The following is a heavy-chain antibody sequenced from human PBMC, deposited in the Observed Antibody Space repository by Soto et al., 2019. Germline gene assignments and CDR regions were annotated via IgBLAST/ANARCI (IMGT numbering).Heavy chain of an antibody. D-gene: IGHD3-10*01. V-gene: IGHV2-5*02. CDR2: SYWDDDK. CDR1: GFSLRTSGVG. CDR3: AHSMERGVILAYPSWDD. J-gene: IGHJ4*02. Sequence: QITLKESGPTLVKPTQTLTLTCTFSGFSLRTSGVGVGWIRQPPGKALEWLALSYWDDDKRYSPSLKSRLTITKDTDKNPDVHTVTNMDPVDTDTYYCAHSMERGVILAYPSWDDRGQGTLVTVAS.